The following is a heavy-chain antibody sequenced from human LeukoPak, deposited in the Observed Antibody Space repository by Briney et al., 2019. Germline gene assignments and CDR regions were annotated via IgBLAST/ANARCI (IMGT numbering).Heavy chain of an antibody. J-gene: IGHJ4*02. CDR2: ISSSGSTI. CDR1: GFTFSSYA. V-gene: IGHV3-11*01. Sequence: GGSLRLSCAASGFTFSSYAMSWIRQAPGKGLEWVSYISSSGSTIYYADSVKGRFTISRDNAKNSLYLQMNSLRAEDTTVYYCARRRDSGSLQHFDYWGQGTLVTVSS. D-gene: IGHD1-26*01. CDR3: ARRRDSGSLQHFDY.